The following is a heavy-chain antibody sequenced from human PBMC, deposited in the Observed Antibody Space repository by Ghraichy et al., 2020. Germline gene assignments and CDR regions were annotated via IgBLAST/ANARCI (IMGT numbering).Heavy chain of an antibody. D-gene: IGHD3-16*01. V-gene: IGHV3-7*01. Sequence: GESLNISYAVSGFTFTRDWMSWVRQAPGKGLEWVANIRDDGGEKYYAESVRGRFTISRDNVQNLVFLQMDSLRVEDSAMYYCARDTNDYDWGSVRPTFEFNWFDPWGQGTLVTVS. CDR1: GFTFTRDW. J-gene: IGHJ5*02. CDR3: ARDTNDYDWGSVRPTFEFNWFDP. CDR2: IRDDGGEK.